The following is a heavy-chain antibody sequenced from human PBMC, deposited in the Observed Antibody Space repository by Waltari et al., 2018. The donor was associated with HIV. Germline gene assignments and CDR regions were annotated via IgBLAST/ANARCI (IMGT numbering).Heavy chain of an antibody. D-gene: IGHD1-26*01. J-gene: IGHJ4*02. Sequence: QVQLQQWGSGLLKSSETLSLTCAVYGGSFANYYWTWIRQSPGKGLEWIGEVAQSGKTKYNPSLKNRVIISLDTSKNQFSLNLISMTAADTGVYFCARERDYSDAWYSGYYFDSWGQGTLVTVSS. CDR3: ARERDYSDAWYSGYYFDS. CDR2: VAQSGKT. V-gene: IGHV4-34*01. CDR1: GGSFANYY.